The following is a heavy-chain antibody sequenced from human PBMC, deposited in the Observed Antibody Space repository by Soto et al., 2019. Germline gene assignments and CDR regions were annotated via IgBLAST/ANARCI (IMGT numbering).Heavy chain of an antibody. CDR3: AKQRAGYGSGSDTFYFDF. V-gene: IGHV3-23*01. J-gene: IGHJ4*02. CDR2: LSGSGGTT. Sequence: EVQLLVSGGGLVQPGGSLRLSCSTSGFTFSTYAMIWVRQAPGKGLEWVSALSGSGGTTYYADSVRGRFTISRDNSKNTLFLQMSSLRAEDTALYYCAKQRAGYGSGSDTFYFDFWGQGTLVTVSS. CDR1: GFTFSTYA. D-gene: IGHD3-10*01.